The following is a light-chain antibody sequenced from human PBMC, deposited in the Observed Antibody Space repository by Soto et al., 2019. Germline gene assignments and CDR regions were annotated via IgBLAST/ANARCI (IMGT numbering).Light chain of an antibody. CDR1: SSNIGSNT. CDR3: GAWDDSLNGFYV. J-gene: IGLJ1*01. Sequence: QSVLTQPPSASGTPGQRVTISCSGSSSNIGSNTVNWYQQLPGTAPKLLIYSNNQRPSGVPDRFSGAKSGTSASLAISGLQSEDEADYYCGAWDDSLNGFYVFGTGTKVTVL. V-gene: IGLV1-44*01. CDR2: SNN.